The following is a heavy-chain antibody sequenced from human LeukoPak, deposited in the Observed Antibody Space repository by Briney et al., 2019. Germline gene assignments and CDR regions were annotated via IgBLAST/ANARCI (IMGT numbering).Heavy chain of an antibody. CDR3: ARDHLCGGACSSDYDAFDV. J-gene: IGHJ3*01. CDR2: VSHRGRE. D-gene: IGHD2-21*02. CDR1: GGSITTDRYL. Sequence: SETLSLTCAVSGGSITTDRYLWGWLRQSPGKGLEWIGSVSHRGREYYRSSLKSRVTISVDTSNHQLSLKMISVTAADTAVYYCARDHLCGGACSSDYDAFDVWGQGTVVTVSS. V-gene: IGHV4-39*07.